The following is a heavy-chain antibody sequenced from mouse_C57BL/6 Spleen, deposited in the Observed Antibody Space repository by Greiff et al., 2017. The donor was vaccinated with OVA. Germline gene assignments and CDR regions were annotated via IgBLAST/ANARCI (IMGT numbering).Heavy chain of an antibody. CDR3: ARSVPLYEVYDY. CDR1: GYAFSSYW. CDR2: IYPGDGDT. V-gene: IGHV1-80*01. D-gene: IGHD2-3*01. J-gene: IGHJ2*01. Sequence: QVQLKQSGAELVKPGASVKISCKASGYAFSSYWMNWVKQRPGKGLEWIGQIYPGDGDTNYNGKFKGKATLTADKSSSTAYMQLSSLTSEDSAVYFCARSVPLYEVYDYWGRGTTLTVSS.